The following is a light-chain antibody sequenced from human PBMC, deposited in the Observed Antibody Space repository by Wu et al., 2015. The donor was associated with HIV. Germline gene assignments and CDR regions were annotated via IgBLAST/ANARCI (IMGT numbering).Light chain of an antibody. Sequence: EIVLTQSPATLSLSPGERVTLSCRASQWISSSYLAWYQHKPGQSPRLLIYGAFSRPTGIPDRFSGSGSGTDFTLTISRLEPEDFAVYYCQQYGSSPLYSFGQGTKLEIK. V-gene: IGKV3-20*01. CDR2: GAF. J-gene: IGKJ2*03. CDR3: QQYGSSPLYS. CDR1: QWISSSY.